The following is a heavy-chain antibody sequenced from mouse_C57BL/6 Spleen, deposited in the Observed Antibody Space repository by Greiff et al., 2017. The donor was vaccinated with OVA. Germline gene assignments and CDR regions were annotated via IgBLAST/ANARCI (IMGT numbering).Heavy chain of an antibody. V-gene: IGHV1-62-2*01. J-gene: IGHJ3*01. Sequence: VMLVESGAELVKPGASVKLSCKASGYTFTEYTIHWVKQRSGQGLEWIGWFYPGSGSIKYNEKFKDKATLTADKSSSTVYMELSRVTSEDSAVYFCARQYDYDSAWFAYWGQGTLVTVSA. D-gene: IGHD2-4*01. CDR3: ARQYDYDSAWFAY. CDR2: FYPGSGSI. CDR1: GYTFTEYT.